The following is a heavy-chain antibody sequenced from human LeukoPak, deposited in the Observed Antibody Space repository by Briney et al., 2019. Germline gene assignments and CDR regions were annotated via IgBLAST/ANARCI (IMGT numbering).Heavy chain of an antibody. Sequence: PGGSLRLSCAASGITFSSYGMSWVRQTPGKGLEWVSSISSTGGTTYYADSVKGRFTISRDNSKNTLYLQMNSLRAEDTAVYYCAKDATAVPGTVYMDVWGKGTTVTISS. V-gene: IGHV3-23*01. D-gene: IGHD6-13*01. CDR2: ISSTGGTT. J-gene: IGHJ6*03. CDR1: GITFSSYG. CDR3: AKDATAVPGTVYMDV.